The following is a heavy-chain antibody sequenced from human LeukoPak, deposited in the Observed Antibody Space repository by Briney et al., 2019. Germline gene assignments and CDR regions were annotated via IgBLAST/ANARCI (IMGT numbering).Heavy chain of an antibody. CDR3: ASGIAAAFPFSFDY. D-gene: IGHD6-13*01. V-gene: IGHV4-39*07. J-gene: IGHJ4*02. CDR1: SGSISTSNYY. CDR2: IFYSGST. Sequence: SETLSLTCTVSSGSISTSNYYWGWVRQPPGKALEWIGNIFYSGSTYYSPSLKSRVTISLDTSRNQFSLKLSSVTAADTAVYYCASGIAAAFPFSFDYWGQGTLVTVSS.